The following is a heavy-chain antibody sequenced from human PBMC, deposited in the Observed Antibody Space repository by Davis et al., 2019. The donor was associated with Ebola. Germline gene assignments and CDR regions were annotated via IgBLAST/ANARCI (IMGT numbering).Heavy chain of an antibody. D-gene: IGHD4-11*01. CDR1: GFTFSGSA. CDR3: THSMTTSDN. Sequence: GESLKISCAASGFTFSGSAMHCVRQASGKGLEWVGRIRSKANSYATAYAASVKGRFTISRDDSKNTAYLQMNSLKTEDTAVYYCTHSMTTSDNWGQGTLVTVSS. J-gene: IGHJ4*02. CDR2: IRSKANSYAT. V-gene: IGHV3-73*01.